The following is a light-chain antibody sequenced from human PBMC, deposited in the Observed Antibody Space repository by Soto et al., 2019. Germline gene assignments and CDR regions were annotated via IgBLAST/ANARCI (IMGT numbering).Light chain of an antibody. CDR1: QNISSY. J-gene: IGKJ1*01. V-gene: IGKV1-39*01. Sequence: DIQMTQSPSSLSASVGDRVTITCRASQNISSYLNWYQQKPGKAPKLLIYAASSLQSGVPSRFSSSGSGTDFTLSISSPQPEDFATYYCQQSYSTPQTFGQGTKVEIK. CDR3: QQSYSTPQT. CDR2: AAS.